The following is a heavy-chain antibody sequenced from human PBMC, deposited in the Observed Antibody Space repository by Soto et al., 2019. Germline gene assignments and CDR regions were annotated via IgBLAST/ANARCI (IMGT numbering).Heavy chain of an antibody. J-gene: IGHJ5*02. V-gene: IGHV3-30-3*01. CDR3: ASIITIFGVVIPA. CDR2: ISYDGSNK. D-gene: IGHD3-3*01. Sequence: QVQLVESGGGVVQPGRSLRLSCAASGFTFSRYAMHWVRQAPGKGLEWVAVISYDGSNKYYADSVKGRFTISRDNSKNTLHLQMNSPRAEDTAVYYCASIITIFGVVIPAWGQGTLVTVSS. CDR1: GFTFSRYA.